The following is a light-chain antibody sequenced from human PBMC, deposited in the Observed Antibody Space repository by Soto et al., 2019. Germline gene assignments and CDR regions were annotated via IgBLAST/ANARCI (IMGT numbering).Light chain of an antibody. CDR3: LLSYNGAPAV. Sequence: QAVVTQESSLTVSPGGRVTLTCDSSIDTVTTSHWPYWFQQKPGQAPKTLIYDTTNRHSWTPARFSGSILGGKAALILSGAQPEDEAEYYCLLSYNGAPAVFGGGTQLTVL. CDR1: IDTVTTSHW. V-gene: IGLV7-46*01. J-gene: IGLJ7*01. CDR2: DTT.